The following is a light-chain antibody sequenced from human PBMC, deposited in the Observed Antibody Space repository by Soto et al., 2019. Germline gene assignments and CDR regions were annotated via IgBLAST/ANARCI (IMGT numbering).Light chain of an antibody. V-gene: IGKV1-27*01. CDR2: AAS. Sequence: DIQMTQSPSSLSASVGDRVTITCRASPGISNYLAWYQQSPGKVPKLMIYAASTLQSGVPSRFSGSGSGTDFTLTISSLQPEDFATYSCQNYNSSPFTFGPVTQVDIK. CDR3: QNYNSSPFT. CDR1: PGISNY. J-gene: IGKJ3*01.